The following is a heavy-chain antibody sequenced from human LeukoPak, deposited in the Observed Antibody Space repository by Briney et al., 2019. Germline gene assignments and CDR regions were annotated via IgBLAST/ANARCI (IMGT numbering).Heavy chain of an antibody. CDR2: ITPTSSYI. Sequence: GGSLRLSCAVSGLTFSSYSFNWVRQAPGKGLEWVSSITPTSSYIYYADSVKGRFTISRDNAKNALYLQMNSLRAEDTAVYYCARLRRNNDNSGYYYYYDYWGQGTLVTVSS. D-gene: IGHD3-22*01. V-gene: IGHV3-21*01. CDR1: GLTFSSYS. CDR3: ARLRRNNDNSGYYYYYDY. J-gene: IGHJ4*02.